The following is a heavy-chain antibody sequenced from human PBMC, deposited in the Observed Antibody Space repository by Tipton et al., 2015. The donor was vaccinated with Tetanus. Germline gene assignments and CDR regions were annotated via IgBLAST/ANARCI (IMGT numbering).Heavy chain of an antibody. Sequence: SLRLSCTASGFTFSDFYMGWIRQAPGKGLEWVANIREDGDVQYYVDSVKGRFTISRDNAKNSLYLQMHSLRAEDTAVYYCAREGCTRCRGDSRFDIWGQGTMVTVSS. D-gene: IGHD2-21*02. J-gene: IGHJ3*02. CDR2: IREDGDVQ. CDR3: AREGCTRCRGDSRFDI. V-gene: IGHV3-7*01. CDR1: GFTFSDFY.